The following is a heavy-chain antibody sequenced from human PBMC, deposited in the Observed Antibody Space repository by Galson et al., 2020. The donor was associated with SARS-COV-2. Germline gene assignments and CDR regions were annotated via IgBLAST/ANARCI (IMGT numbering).Heavy chain of an antibody. D-gene: IGHD2-2*01. J-gene: IGHJ4*02. V-gene: IGHV3-11*01. CDR1: GFTFSAHY. CDR3: ARGGGLYCSSSTCYPSKYYFDY. Sequence: TGGSLRLSCAASGFTFSAHYMTWMRQAPGKGLEWVSYISSTGNTIYYVDSVKGRFTISRDNAENSLYLQMNSLRAEDTAVYYCARGGGLYCSSSTCYPSKYYFDYWGQGALVTVSS. CDR2: ISSTGNTI.